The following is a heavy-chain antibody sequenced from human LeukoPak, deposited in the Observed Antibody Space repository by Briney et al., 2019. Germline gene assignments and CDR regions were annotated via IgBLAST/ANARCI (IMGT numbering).Heavy chain of an antibody. D-gene: IGHD3-22*01. CDR3: ARTLRYRDYYDSSGYPGGLL. Sequence: ASVKVSCKASGGTFSSYAISWVRQAPGQGLEWMGGIIPIFGTANYAQKFQGRVTITADKSTSTAYMELSSLRSEDTAVYYCARTLRYRDYYDSSGYPGGLLWGQGTLVTVSS. CDR2: IIPIFGTA. CDR1: GGTFSSYA. J-gene: IGHJ4*02. V-gene: IGHV1-69*06.